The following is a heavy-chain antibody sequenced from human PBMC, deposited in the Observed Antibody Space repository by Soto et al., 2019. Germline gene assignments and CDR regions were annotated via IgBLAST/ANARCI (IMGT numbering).Heavy chain of an antibody. J-gene: IGHJ6*02. CDR3: AQGSSSWYKV. V-gene: IGHV1-58*01. D-gene: IGHD6-13*01. CDR1: GLAKTSFA. Sequence: VNVDCKASGLAKTSFAVHCVRQARGQRLEWIGWIVVGSGNTNYAQKFQERVTITRDMSTSTAYMELSSLRSEDTAVYYCAQGSSSWYKVWVQGTTVTVSS. CDR2: IVVGSGNT.